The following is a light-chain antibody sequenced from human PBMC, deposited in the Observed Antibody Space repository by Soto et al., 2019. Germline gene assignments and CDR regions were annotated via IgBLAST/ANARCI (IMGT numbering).Light chain of an antibody. Sequence: QPVLTQSPSASASLGASVKLTCTLSSGHSSYAIAWHQQQPEKGPRYLMKLNSDGSHSKGDGIPDRFSGSSSGAERYLTISSIQSEDEADSDGQTWGTGYVFGPGTKHTV. J-gene: IGLJ1*01. CDR2: LNSDGSH. V-gene: IGLV4-69*01. CDR3: QTWGTGYV. CDR1: SGHSSYA.